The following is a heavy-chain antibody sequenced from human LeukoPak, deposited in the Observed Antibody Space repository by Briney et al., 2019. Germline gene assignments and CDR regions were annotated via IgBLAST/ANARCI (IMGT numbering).Heavy chain of an antibody. J-gene: IGHJ4*02. CDR1: GYTFTGYY. Sequence: ASVKVSCKTSGYTFTGYYIHWVRQAPGQGLEWMGWINPNSGGTNYAQKFQGRVTMTRDTSISTAYMELSRLRSDDTAVYYCARIRPRSVYYDILTGYYMDYWGQGTLVTVSS. CDR3: ARIRPRSVYYDILTGYYMDY. CDR2: INPNSGGT. V-gene: IGHV1-2*02. D-gene: IGHD3-9*01.